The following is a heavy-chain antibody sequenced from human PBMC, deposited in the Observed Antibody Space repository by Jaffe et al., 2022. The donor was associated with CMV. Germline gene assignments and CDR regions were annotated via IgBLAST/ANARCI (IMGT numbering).Heavy chain of an antibody. CDR2: IWYDGSNK. V-gene: IGHV3-33*08. Sequence: QVQLVESGGGVVQPGRSLRLSCAASGFTFSSYGMHWVRQAPGKGLEWVAVIWYDGSNKYYADSVKGRFTISRDNSKNTLYLQMNSLRAEDTAVYYCARDPTYYYDSSGYDYWGQGTLVTVSS. D-gene: IGHD3-22*01. J-gene: IGHJ4*02. CDR1: GFTFSSYG. CDR3: ARDPTYYYDSSGYDY.